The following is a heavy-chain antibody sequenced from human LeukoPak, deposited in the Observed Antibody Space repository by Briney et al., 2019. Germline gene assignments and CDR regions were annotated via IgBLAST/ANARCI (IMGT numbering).Heavy chain of an antibody. CDR3: VKNSGIWSF. D-gene: IGHD1-26*01. V-gene: IGHV3-23*01. CDR1: GFTFDTTD. J-gene: IGHJ4*02. CDR2: ISGTGDRT. Sequence: PGGSLRLSCAASGFTFDTTDMTWGRQAPGEGPEWLSCISGTGDRTYYADSVRGRFTISRDNSKNMLYLQMTSLRVEDTATYYCVKNSGIWSFWGRGTLAAVSS.